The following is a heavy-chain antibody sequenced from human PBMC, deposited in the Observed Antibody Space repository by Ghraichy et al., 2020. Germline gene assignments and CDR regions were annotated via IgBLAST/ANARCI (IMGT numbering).Heavy chain of an antibody. CDR1: GFIVSTNY. CDR3: VREGYRGNPEEYYFDN. J-gene: IGHJ4*02. D-gene: IGHD4-23*01. CDR2: IYSGGRT. Sequence: GGSLRLSCAVSGFIVSTNYMSWVRQAPGKGLEWVSVIYSGGRTFYSDSVKGRFTISRDNSENTLYLQMNSLRAEDTAVYYCVREGYRGNPEEYYFDNWGQGTLVTVSS. V-gene: IGHV3-53*05.